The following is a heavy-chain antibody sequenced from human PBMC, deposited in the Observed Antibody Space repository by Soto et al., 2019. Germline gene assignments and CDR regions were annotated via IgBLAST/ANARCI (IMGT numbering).Heavy chain of an antibody. V-gene: IGHV5-51*01. CDR1: GYNFSSW. CDR3: VRPDSSGYYVN. Sequence: GESLKISCKGSGYNFSSWIGWVRQMPGKGLEWMGIIHPGDSDTRYSPSFQGQVTMSVDKSISTAYLQWSSLKASDTAMYYCVRPDSSGYYVNWGQGTLVTVST. CDR2: IHPGDSDT. D-gene: IGHD3-22*01. J-gene: IGHJ4*02.